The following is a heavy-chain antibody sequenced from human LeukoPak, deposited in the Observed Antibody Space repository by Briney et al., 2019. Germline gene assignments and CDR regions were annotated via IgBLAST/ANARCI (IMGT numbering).Heavy chain of an antibody. CDR2: INPSGGST. J-gene: IGHJ4*02. V-gene: IGHV1-46*01. CDR3: ARGQIYDSSGYYYEMTLGVDY. CDR1: GYTFTSYY. Sequence: ASVKVSCKASGYTFTSYYMHWVRQAPEQGLEWMGIINPSGGSTSYAQKFQGRVTMTRDTSTSTVYMELSSLRSEDTAVYYCARGQIYDSSGYYYEMTLGVDYWGQGTLVTVSS. D-gene: IGHD3-22*01.